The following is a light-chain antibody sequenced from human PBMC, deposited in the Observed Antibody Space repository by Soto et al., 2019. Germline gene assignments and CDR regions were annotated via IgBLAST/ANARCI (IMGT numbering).Light chain of an antibody. CDR3: QQRSNWPPEVT. V-gene: IGKV1-12*01. CDR1: QDISNW. J-gene: IGKJ5*01. CDR2: AAS. Sequence: DIQMAQSPSSVSAPVGDRVTITCRASQDISNWLAWYQQKPGKAPKLLIYAASSLQSGVPSRFSGSGSGTDFTLTISSQQPEDFALYYCQQRSNWPPEVTFGQGTRLEV.